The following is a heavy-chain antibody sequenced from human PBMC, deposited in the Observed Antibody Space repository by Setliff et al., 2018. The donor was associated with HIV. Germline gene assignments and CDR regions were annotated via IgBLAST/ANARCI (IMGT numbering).Heavy chain of an antibody. CDR3: ARGGAYGLDV. CDR1: GYSISTGYD. V-gene: IGHV4-38-2*02. J-gene: IGHJ6*02. Sequence: SETLSLTCSVSGYSISTGYDWGWIRQPPGKGLEWIGNIYRDGTTHYNPSLQSRVTISLDMPKTQISLRLTSLTAADTAVYYCARGGAYGLDVWGQGTAVTVSS. D-gene: IGHD3-10*01. CDR2: IYRDGTT.